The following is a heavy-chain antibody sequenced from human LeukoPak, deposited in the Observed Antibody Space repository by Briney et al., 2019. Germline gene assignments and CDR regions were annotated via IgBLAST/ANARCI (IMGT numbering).Heavy chain of an antibody. Sequence: GASVKVSCKASGYTFTTYEIHRVRQATGQGLEWMGWMNPNSGNTGYAQKFHGRVIITRNPSINTAYMELSSLRSDDTAVYYCARGASRSFDYWGQGTLVTVSS. CDR3: ARGASRSFDY. CDR1: GYTFTTYE. CDR2: MNPNSGNT. J-gene: IGHJ4*02. V-gene: IGHV1-8*01.